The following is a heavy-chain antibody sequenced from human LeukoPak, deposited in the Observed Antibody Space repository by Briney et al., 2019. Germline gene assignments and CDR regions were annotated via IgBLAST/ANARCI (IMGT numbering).Heavy chain of an antibody. Sequence: ASVKVSCKASGYTFTSYYMHWVRQAPGRGLEWMGIIRPSGGSTSYAQAFQGRVTMTRDTSTSTVHMELSSLRSEDTAVYYCARDPATVDSYGYIFDNWGQGTLVTVSS. D-gene: IGHD5-18*01. CDR1: GYTFTSYY. CDR3: ARDPATVDSYGYIFDN. J-gene: IGHJ4*02. CDR2: IRPSGGST. V-gene: IGHV1-46*01.